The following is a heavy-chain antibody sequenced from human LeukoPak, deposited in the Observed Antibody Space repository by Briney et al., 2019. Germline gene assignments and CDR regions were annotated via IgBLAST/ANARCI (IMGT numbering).Heavy chain of an antibody. V-gene: IGHV3-30-3*01. Sequence: SCKASGYTFTGYYMHWVRQAPGKGLEWVAVISYDGSNKYYADSVKGRFTTSRHNSKNTLYLQMNSLRAEDTAVYYCARDNKAKTIFELDPWGQGTLVTVSS. J-gene: IGHJ5*02. D-gene: IGHD3-3*01. CDR2: ISYDGSNK. CDR1: GYTFTGYY. CDR3: ARDNKAKTIFELDP.